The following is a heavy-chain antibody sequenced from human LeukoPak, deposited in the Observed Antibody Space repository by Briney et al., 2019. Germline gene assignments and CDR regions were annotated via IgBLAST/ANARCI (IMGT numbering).Heavy chain of an antibody. D-gene: IGHD3-10*01. CDR2: IYYSGST. CDR1: GGSISIYY. V-gene: IGHV4-59*01. CDR3: AREIAYYYGSGSLNWFDP. J-gene: IGHJ5*02. Sequence: SETLSLTCTVSGGSISIYYWSWIRQPPGKGLEWIGYIYYSGSTNYNPSLKSRVTISVDTSKNQFSLKLSSVAAADTAVYYCAREIAYYYGSGSLNWFDPWGQGTLVTVSS.